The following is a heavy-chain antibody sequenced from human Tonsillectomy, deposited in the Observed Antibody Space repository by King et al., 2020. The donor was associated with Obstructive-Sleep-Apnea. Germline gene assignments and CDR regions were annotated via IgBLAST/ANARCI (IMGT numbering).Heavy chain of an antibody. Sequence: VQLVESGGGVVQPGRSLRLSCAASGFTFSSYGMHWVRQAPGKGLEWVTFIRYDGSNKYYADSVKDRFTISRDNSKNTLNLQMNSLRAEDTAVYYCAKASPYSSGWYGPDYWGQGTLVTVSS. D-gene: IGHD6-19*01. CDR1: GFTFSSYG. CDR2: IRYDGSNK. CDR3: AKASPYSSGWYGPDY. J-gene: IGHJ4*02. V-gene: IGHV3-30*02.